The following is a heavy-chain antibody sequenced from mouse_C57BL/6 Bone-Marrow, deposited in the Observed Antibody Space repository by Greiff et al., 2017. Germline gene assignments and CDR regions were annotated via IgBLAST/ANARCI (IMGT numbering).Heavy chain of an antibody. Sequence: VQLQQSGAELARPGASVKLSCKASGYTFTSYGISWVKQRTGQGLEWIGEIYPRSGNTYYNEKFKGKAPLTADKSSSTAYMELRSLTSEDSAVYFCARERGYYSNYVAYWGQGALVTVSA. D-gene: IGHD2-5*01. CDR1: GYTFTSYG. CDR3: ARERGYYSNYVAY. V-gene: IGHV1-81*01. J-gene: IGHJ3*01. CDR2: IYPRSGNT.